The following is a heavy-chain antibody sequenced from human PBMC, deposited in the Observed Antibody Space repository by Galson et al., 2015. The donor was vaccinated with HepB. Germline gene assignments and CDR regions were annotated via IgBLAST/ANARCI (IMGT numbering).Heavy chain of an antibody. D-gene: IGHD3-10*01. V-gene: IGHV3-33*08. CDR1: GFTFSSYG. CDR3: ARELREDIWFGELLRYGMDV. Sequence: SLRLSCAASGFTFSSYGMHWVRQAPGKGLEWVAVIWYDGSNKYYADSVKGRFTISRDNSKNTLYLQVNSLRAEDTAVYYCARELREDIWFGELLRYGMDVCGHGTTVTASS. J-gene: IGHJ6*02. CDR2: IWYDGSNK.